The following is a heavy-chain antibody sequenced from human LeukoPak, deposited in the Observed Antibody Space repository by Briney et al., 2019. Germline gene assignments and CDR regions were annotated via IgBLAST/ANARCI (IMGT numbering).Heavy chain of an antibody. J-gene: IGHJ3*02. D-gene: IGHD2-2*02. CDR1: GYTFTGYY. V-gene: IGHV1-2*06. CDR3: AREGPAAIQAFDI. CDR2: INPNSGGT. Sequence: ASVKVSCKASGYTFTGYYMHWVRQAPGQGLEWMGRINPNSGGTNYAQKFQGRVTMTRDTSISTAYMELSRLRSDDTAVYYCAREGPAAIQAFDIWGQGTMVTVSS.